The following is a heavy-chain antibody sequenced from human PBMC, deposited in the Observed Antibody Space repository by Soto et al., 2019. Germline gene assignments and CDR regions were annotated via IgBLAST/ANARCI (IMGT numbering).Heavy chain of an antibody. CDR2: IYYSGST. CDR3: ARGVSSSWYPGP. CDR1: GGSISSSSYY. Sequence: TSETLSLTCTVSGGSISSSSYYWGWIRQPPGKGLEWIGSIYYSGSTYYNPSLKSRVTISVDTSKNQFSLKLSSVTAADTAVYYCARGVSSSWYPGPWGQGTLVTVS. J-gene: IGHJ5*02. D-gene: IGHD6-13*01. V-gene: IGHV4-39*01.